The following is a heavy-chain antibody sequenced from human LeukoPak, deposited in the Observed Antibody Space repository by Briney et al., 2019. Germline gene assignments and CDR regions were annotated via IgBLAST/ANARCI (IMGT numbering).Heavy chain of an antibody. J-gene: IGHJ6*04. CDR1: GYSISSGYY. Sequence: SETLSLTCTVSGYSISSGYYWGWIRQPPGKGLEWIGSIYHSGSTYYNPSLKSRVTISVDTSKNQFSLKLSSVTAADTAVYYCASETYYYGSGSRYNGVWGKGTTVTVSS. V-gene: IGHV4-38-2*02. CDR3: ASETYYYGSGSRYNGV. CDR2: IYHSGST. D-gene: IGHD3-10*01.